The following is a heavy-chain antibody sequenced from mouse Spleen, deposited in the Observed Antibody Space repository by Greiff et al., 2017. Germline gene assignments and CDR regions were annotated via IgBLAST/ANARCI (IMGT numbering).Heavy chain of an antibody. V-gene: IGHV1-19*01. CDR3: ARNGGFAY. CDR2: INPYNGGT. Sequence: EVQLVESGPELEKPGASVKISCKASGYSFTGYNMNWVKQTNGKSLEWIGVINPYNGGTSYNQKFKGKATLTVDKSSSTAYMELNSLTSEDSAVYYCARNGGFAYWGQGTLVTVSA. CDR1: GYSFTGYN. J-gene: IGHJ3*01.